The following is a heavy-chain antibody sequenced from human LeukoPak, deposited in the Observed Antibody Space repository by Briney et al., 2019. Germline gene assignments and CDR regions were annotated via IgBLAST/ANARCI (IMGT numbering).Heavy chain of an antibody. V-gene: IGHV3-30*02. CDR1: GFTFSSYG. CDR2: IRYDGSNK. Sequence: GGSLRLSCAASGFTFSSYGMHWVRQAPGKGLEWVVFIRYDGSNKYYADSVKGRFTISRDNSKNTLYLQMNSLRAEDTAVYYCAKDYYDSSVYKRSGYWGQGTLVTVSS. D-gene: IGHD3-22*01. J-gene: IGHJ4*02. CDR3: AKDYYDSSVYKRSGY.